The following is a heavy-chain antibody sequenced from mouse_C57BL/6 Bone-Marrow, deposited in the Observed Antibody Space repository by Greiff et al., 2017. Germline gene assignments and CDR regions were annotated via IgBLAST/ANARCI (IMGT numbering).Heavy chain of an antibody. D-gene: IGHD1-1*01. CDR1: GYTFTEYT. Sequence: VKLLESGAELVKPGASVKLSCKASGYTFTEYTIHWVKQRSGQGLEWIGWFYPGSGSIKYNEKFKDKATLPADKSSSTVYMELSRLTSEDSAVYFCARHVFTTAVEAWFAYWGQGTLVTVSA. J-gene: IGHJ3*01. V-gene: IGHV1-62-2*01. CDR3: ARHVFTTAVEAWFAY. CDR2: FYPGSGSI.